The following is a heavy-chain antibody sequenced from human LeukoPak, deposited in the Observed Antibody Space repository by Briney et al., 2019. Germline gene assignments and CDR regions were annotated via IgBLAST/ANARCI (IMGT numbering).Heavy chain of an antibody. CDR3: ARRGSSSGWYLFPASFDY. V-gene: IGHV1-8*01. J-gene: IGHJ4*02. Sequence: EASVKVSCKASGYTFTSYDINWVRQATGQGLEWMGWMNPNSGNTGYAQKFQGRVTMTRNTSISTAYMELSSLRSEDTAVYYCARRGSSSGWYLFPASFDYWGQGTLVTVSS. CDR2: MNPNSGNT. CDR1: GYTFTSYD. D-gene: IGHD6-19*01.